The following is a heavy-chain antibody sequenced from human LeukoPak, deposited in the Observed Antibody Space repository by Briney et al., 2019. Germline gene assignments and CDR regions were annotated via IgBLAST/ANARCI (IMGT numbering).Heavy chain of an antibody. J-gene: IGHJ4*02. D-gene: IGHD4-17*01. CDR2: IYTSGST. V-gene: IGHV4-61*02. CDR1: GGSVSSGSYY. Sequence: SETLSLTCTVSGGSVSSGSYYWSWIRQPAGKGLEWIGRIYTSGSTNYNPSLKSRVTMSVDTSKNQFSLKLSSVTAADTAVYYCARDLGYGDYGDYWGQGTLVTVSS. CDR3: ARDLGYGDYGDY.